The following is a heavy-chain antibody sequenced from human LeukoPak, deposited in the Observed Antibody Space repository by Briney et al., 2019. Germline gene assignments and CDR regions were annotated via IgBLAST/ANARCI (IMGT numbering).Heavy chain of an antibody. Sequence: GGSLRLSCAASGFTFSDYDMHWVRQATGKGLEWVPAIGTAGDTYYTGSVKGRFTISRENAKNSLCLQMNSLRAGDTAVYYCARVAKERVGGVYYFDYWGQGTLVTVSS. CDR1: GFTFSDYD. V-gene: IGHV3-13*01. CDR2: IGTAGDT. J-gene: IGHJ4*02. D-gene: IGHD1-1*01. CDR3: ARVAKERVGGVYYFDY.